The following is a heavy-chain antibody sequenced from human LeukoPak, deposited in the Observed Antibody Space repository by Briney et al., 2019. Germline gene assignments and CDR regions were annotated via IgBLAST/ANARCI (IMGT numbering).Heavy chain of an antibody. CDR1: GITFRTYG. Sequence: GGSLRLSCVASGITFRTYGMHWVRQAPGKGLEWVAVIGFDGNNKHYADSVRGRLTISRDNSQNTLYLQMDSLRAEDTAVYYCAKVPLKQLWSPFDYWGQGTLVTVSS. CDR3: AKVPLKQLWSPFDY. V-gene: IGHV3-33*06. J-gene: IGHJ4*02. D-gene: IGHD5-18*01. CDR2: IGFDGNNK.